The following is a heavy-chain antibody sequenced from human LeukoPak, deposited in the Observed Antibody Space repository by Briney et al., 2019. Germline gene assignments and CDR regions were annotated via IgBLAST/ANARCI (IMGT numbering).Heavy chain of an antibody. V-gene: IGHV4-39*07. CDR1: GGSISSSSCY. CDR3: ARDLIVPDAMTGSGSYSTDY. D-gene: IGHD3-10*01. Sequence: SETLSLTCTVSGGSISSSSCYWGWIRQPPGKGLEWIGIIYYSGSTNYNPSLKSRVTISVDTSKNQFSLKLSSVTAADTAVYYCARDLIVPDAMTGSGSYSTDYWGQGTLATVSS. CDR2: IYYSGST. J-gene: IGHJ4*02.